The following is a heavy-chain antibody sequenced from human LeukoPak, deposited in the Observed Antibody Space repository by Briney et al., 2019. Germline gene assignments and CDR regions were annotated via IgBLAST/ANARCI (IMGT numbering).Heavy chain of an antibody. CDR1: GFMFSNYD. Sequence: GGSLRLSCAASGFMFSNYDMHWVRQAPGKGLEYVSHISTNGGSTYYAISVKGRFTISRDNSKNTLYLQMGSLRAEDMAVYYCARGRGYIYGYDYWGREPWSPSPQ. CDR3: ARGRGYIYGYDY. CDR2: ISTNGGST. D-gene: IGHD5-18*01. V-gene: IGHV3-64*01. J-gene: IGHJ4*02.